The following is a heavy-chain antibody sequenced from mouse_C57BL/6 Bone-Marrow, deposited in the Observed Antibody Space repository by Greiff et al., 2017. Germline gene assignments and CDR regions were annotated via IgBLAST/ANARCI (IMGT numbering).Heavy chain of an antibody. CDR3: ARSYDYDDYTMDY. CDR1: GYTFTNYW. D-gene: IGHD2-4*01. CDR2: MHPNGGST. Sequence: QVQLQQPGAELVKPGASVKLSCKASGYTFTNYWMHWVKQRPGQGLEWIGMMHPNGGSTDYNEKFKGKATLSVDKSSRTAYMELSSLTSEDSAVYDCARSYDYDDYTMDYGGQGTTVTVSS. V-gene: IGHV1-64*01. J-gene: IGHJ4*01.